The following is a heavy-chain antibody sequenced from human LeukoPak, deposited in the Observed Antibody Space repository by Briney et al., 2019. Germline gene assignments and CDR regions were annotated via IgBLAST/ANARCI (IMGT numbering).Heavy chain of an antibody. CDR2: INHSGST. D-gene: IGHD3-10*01. CDR3: GRREGVPSYYYGSGTLGGNWFDP. Sequence: SETLSLTCAVYGGSFSGYYWSWIRQPPGKGLEWIGEINHSGSTNYNPSLQSRVTISVDTSKNQFSLKLSSVTAADTAVYYCGRREGVPSYYYGSGTLGGNWFDPWGQGTLVTVSS. CDR1: GGSFSGYY. V-gene: IGHV4-34*01. J-gene: IGHJ5*02.